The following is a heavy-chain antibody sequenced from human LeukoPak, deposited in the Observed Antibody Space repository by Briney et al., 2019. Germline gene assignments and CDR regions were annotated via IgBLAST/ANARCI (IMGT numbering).Heavy chain of an antibody. CDR2: TRDKANSYTT. D-gene: IGHD3-22*01. CDR3: ARVEKTLTYYYDSSGQVDY. CDR1: GFTFSDHY. V-gene: IGHV3-72*01. J-gene: IGHJ4*02. Sequence: GGSLRLSCAASGFTFSDHYMDWVRQAPGKGLEWVGRTRDKANSYTTEYAASVKGRFTISRDDSKNSLYLQMNSLKTEDTAVYYCARVEKTLTYYYDSSGQVDYWGQGTLVTVSS.